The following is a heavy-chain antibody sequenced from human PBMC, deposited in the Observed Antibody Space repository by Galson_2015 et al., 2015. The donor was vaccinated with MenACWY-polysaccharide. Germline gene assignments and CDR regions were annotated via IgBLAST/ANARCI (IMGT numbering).Heavy chain of an antibody. D-gene: IGHD5-24*01. CDR1: GDSVSSNPAS. J-gene: IGHJ4*02. V-gene: IGHV6-1*01. CDR2: TYYRSQWCS. CDR3: ARDRGRHSHGPPYYFDF. Sequence: CAISGDSVSSNPASWNWIRQSPSRGLEWLGRTYYRSQWCSDYAVSVKSRVAINADASRNQFSLQLNSVTPDDTAVYYCARDRGRHSHGPPYYFDFWGRGTLVTVSS.